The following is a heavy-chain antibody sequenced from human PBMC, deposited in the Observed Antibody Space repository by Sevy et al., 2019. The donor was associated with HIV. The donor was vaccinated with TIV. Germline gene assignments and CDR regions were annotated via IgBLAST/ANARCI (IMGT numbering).Heavy chain of an antibody. D-gene: IGHD1-26*01. CDR2: IYYNGHI. J-gene: IGHJ4*02. Sequence: SETLSLTCNVSVGSITSLYWNWIRQPPGKGLEWIANIYYNGHINYNPSLKSRVTLSLDTSKNQFSLRLSSVTAADTAMYYCAGENAWGRGYSWGQGTLVTVSS. CDR1: VGSITSLY. CDR3: AGENAWGRGYS. V-gene: IGHV4-59*08.